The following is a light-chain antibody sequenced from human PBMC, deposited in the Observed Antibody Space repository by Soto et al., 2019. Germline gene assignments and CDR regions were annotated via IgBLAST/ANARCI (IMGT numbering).Light chain of an antibody. V-gene: IGKV3-11*01. CDR1: QSISSY. J-gene: IGKJ4*01. Sequence: EIVLTQSPATVSLFPGETATLSCRAGQSISSYLAWYQQKPGQAPRLLIYDASTRATGIPARFSGSGSGTDFTLTISSLEPEDFAVYYCQQRVNWPLTFGGGTKVEIK. CDR3: QQRVNWPLT. CDR2: DAS.